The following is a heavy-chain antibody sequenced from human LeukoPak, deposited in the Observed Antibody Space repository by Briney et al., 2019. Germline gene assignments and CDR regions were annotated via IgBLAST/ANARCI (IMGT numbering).Heavy chain of an antibody. CDR3: VKAIGSGAYYRPDY. Sequence: GGSLRLSCAASGFTFDEYAMHWVRQAPGKGLEWVSALTGTGGTTYYADSVKGRFTISRDNSKNTLYLQMNSLRAEDTAVYYCVKAIGSGAYYRPDYWGQGTLVTVSS. V-gene: IGHV3-23*01. J-gene: IGHJ4*02. CDR1: GFTFDEYA. D-gene: IGHD3-10*01. CDR2: LTGTGGTT.